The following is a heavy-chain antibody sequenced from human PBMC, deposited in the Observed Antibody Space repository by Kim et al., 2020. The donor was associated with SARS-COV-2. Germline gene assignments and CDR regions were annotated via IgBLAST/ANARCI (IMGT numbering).Heavy chain of an antibody. D-gene: IGHD6-19*01. CDR1: GCSISSYY. CDR2: IYSSGRT. Sequence: SETLSLTCTVSGCSISSYYWSWIRQPPGKGLEWIGYIYSSGRTNYNPSLKSRFTISVDTPKNQFSLKLSSVIAADTAVYYCSKQGGGWASFVYWGQRHL. CDR3: SKQGGGWASFVY. V-gene: IGHV4-59*01. J-gene: IGHJ4*02.